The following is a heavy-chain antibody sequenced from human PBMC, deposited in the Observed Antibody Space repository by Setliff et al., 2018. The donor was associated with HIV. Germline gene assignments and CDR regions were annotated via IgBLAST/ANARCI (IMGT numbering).Heavy chain of an antibody. J-gene: IGHJ4*02. CDR1: GGSISSYY. CDR3: ARGDPLFDY. V-gene: IGHV4-59*01. Sequence: SETLSLTCTVSGGSISSYYWSWIRQPPGKGLGWIGSIYYTGSTDYNPSLMSRVTISLGTPKNQFSLKLSSVTAADTAVYYCARGDPLFDYWGQGTLVTVSS. CDR2: IYYTGST.